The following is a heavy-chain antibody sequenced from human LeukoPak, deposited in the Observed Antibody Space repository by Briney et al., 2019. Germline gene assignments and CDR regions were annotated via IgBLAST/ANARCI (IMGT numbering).Heavy chain of an antibody. CDR1: GFTFSSYA. CDR3: AKVRISLSPSDH. Sequence: GGSLRHSRAASGFTFSSYAISWVRQAPGKGLEWVSAISGSGGSTYYADSVKGRLTISRDNSKNTLYLQMNSLRAEDTAVYYCAKVRISLSPSDHWGQGILVTVSS. CDR2: ISGSGGST. V-gene: IGHV3-23*01. D-gene: IGHD2/OR15-2a*01. J-gene: IGHJ4*02.